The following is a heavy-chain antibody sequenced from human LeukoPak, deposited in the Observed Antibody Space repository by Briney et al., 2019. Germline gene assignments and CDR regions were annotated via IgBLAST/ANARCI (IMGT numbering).Heavy chain of an antibody. Sequence: KSGGSLRLSCAASGFTFRDYNMSWIRQAPGKGLEYISYINIGGGSIYYAGSVKGRFTISRDNAKNSLYLQMSNVRVEDTAVYYCSRTSTDCLDCWGQGTLVTVSS. V-gene: IGHV3-11*04. CDR3: SRTSTDCLDC. CDR2: INIGGGSI. D-gene: IGHD2-21*02. J-gene: IGHJ4*02. CDR1: GFTFRDYN.